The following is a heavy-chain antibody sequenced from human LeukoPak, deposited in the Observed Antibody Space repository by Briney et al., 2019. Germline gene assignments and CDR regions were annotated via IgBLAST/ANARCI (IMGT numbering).Heavy chain of an antibody. Sequence: SETLSLTCAVYGGSFSGYYWSWIRQPPGKGLEWIGEINHSGSTNYNPSLKSRVTISVDKSKNQFSLKLSSVTAADTAVYYCARVGDYGDFLDYWGQGTLVTVSS. CDR1: GGSFSGYY. J-gene: IGHJ4*02. CDR2: INHSGST. D-gene: IGHD4-17*01. V-gene: IGHV4-34*01. CDR3: ARVGDYGDFLDY.